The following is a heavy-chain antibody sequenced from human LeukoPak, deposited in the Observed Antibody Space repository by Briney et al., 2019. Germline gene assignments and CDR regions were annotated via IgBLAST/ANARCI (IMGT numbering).Heavy chain of an antibody. V-gene: IGHV4-59*08. CDR2: IYYSGST. D-gene: IGHD6-13*01. CDR3: ARVRSSWYSDY. J-gene: IGHJ4*02. Sequence: SETLSLTCTVSGGSSSSNYWSWIRQPPGKGLEWIGYIYYSGSTNYNPSLKSRVTISVDTSKNQFSLKLSSVTAADTAVYYCARVRSSWYSDYWGQGTLVTVSS. CDR1: GGSSSSNY.